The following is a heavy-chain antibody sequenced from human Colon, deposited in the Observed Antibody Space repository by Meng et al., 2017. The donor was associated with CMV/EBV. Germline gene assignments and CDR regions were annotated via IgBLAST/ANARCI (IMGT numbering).Heavy chain of an antibody. CDR3: ASPPPIGAAFDY. D-gene: IGHD6-13*01. CDR1: GFTVGSNF. V-gene: IGHV3-66*01. CDR2: IYGGGDT. J-gene: IGHJ4*02. Sequence: LVESEGDWVQPVGSLRLSCAVSGFTVGSNFMSWVRQAPGKGLEWVSVIYGGGDTDYVDSVKGRFTISRDNSKNMLYLQMNSLRVEDTALYYCASPPPIGAAFDYWGRGTLVTVSS.